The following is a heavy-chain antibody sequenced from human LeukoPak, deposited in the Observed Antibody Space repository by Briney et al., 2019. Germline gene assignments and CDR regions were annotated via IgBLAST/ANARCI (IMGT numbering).Heavy chain of an antibody. V-gene: IGHV1-69*13. CDR3: ASGRTDIVVVPATLRNYYFDY. CDR2: ILPIFGSA. CDR1: GGTFSSYA. D-gene: IGHD2-2*01. J-gene: IGHJ4*02. Sequence: SVKVSCKASGGTFSSYAISWVRQAPGQGLEWMGGILPIFGSANYAQKFQGRVTITADESTSTAYMELSSLRSEDTAAYYCASGRTDIVVVPATLRNYYFDYWGQGTLVTVSS.